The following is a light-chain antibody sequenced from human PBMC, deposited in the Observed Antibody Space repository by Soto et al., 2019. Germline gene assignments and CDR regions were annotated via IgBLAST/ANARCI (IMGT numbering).Light chain of an antibody. V-gene: IGKV3-20*01. J-gene: IGKJ1*01. Sequence: EIVLTQSPGTLSLSPGERATLSCRASQSDSSGFLAWYQQKPGQAPRLLIHSTFRRDTGIPDRFSGSGSGTDFTLTISRLEPEDYAVYYCQLYGSSWTFGQGTKVEIK. CDR3: QLYGSSWT. CDR2: STF. CDR1: QSDSSGF.